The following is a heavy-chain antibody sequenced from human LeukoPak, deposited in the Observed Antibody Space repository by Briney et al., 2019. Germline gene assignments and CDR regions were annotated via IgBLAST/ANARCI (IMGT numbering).Heavy chain of an antibody. V-gene: IGHV1-69*01. CDR1: VATFTSHA. D-gene: IGHD2/OR15-2a*01. Sequence: SVKVSCKASVATFTSHAITWMRQAPGQGLEWMAGIIPIYGSASYAQKFQGRVTMTSDESTRTVYMELSSLRSEDTAVYYCAGFFYDESHDAFDLWGQGTMVTVSS. CDR3: AGFFYDESHDAFDL. CDR2: IIPIYGSA. J-gene: IGHJ3*01.